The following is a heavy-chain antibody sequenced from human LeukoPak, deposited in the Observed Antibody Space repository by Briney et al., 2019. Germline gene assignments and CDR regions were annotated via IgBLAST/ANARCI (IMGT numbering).Heavy chain of an antibody. V-gene: IGHV4-4*07. CDR2: IYTSGST. CDR3: ARTKEYYYGSGTYYKKEKYYHYYGMDV. CDR1: GGSISSYY. Sequence: SETLSLTCTVSGGSISSYYWSWIRQPAGKGLEWIGRIYTSGSTNYNPSLKSRVTMSVDTSKNQFSLKLSSVTGADTAVYYCARTKEYYYGSGTYYKKEKYYHYYGMDVWGRGTTVTVSS. J-gene: IGHJ6*02. D-gene: IGHD3-10*01.